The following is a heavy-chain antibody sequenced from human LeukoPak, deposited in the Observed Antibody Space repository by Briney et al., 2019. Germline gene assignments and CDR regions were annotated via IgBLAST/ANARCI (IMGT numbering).Heavy chain of an antibody. CDR3: ARASYMAVAGPSAFDI. V-gene: IGHV1-2*02. D-gene: IGHD6-19*01. CDR2: INPNSGGT. J-gene: IGHJ3*02. Sequence: ASVKVSCKASGYTFTGYYMHWVRQAPGQGLEWMGWINPNSGGTNYAQKFQGRVTMTRDTSISTAYMELSRLRSDDTAVYYCARASYMAVAGPSAFDISGQGTMVTVSS. CDR1: GYTFTGYY.